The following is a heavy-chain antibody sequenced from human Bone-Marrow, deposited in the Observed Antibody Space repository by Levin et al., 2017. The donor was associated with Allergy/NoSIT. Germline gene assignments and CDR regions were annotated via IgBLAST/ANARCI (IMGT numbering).Heavy chain of an antibody. Sequence: SQTLSLTCAVYGGSFSGYYWSWIRQPPGKGLEWIGEINHSGSTNYNPSLKSRVTISVDTSKNQFSLKLSSVTAADTAVYYCARGYGDYVRIYYYYGMDGWGQGTTVTVSS. V-gene: IGHV4-34*01. CDR3: ARGYGDYVRIYYYYGMDG. CDR2: INHSGST. CDR1: GGSFSGYY. D-gene: IGHD4-17*01. J-gene: IGHJ6*02.